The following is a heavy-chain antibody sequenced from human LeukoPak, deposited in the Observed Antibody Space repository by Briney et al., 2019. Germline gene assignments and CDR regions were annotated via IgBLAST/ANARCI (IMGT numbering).Heavy chain of an antibody. D-gene: IGHD3-9*01. CDR3: ARSAVNYDILTGHYYYYGMDV. Sequence: ASVKVSCKASGYTFTSYDINWVRQATGQGLEWMGWMNPNSGNTGYAQKFQGRVTMTRNTSISTAYMELSSPRSEDTAVYYCARSAVNYDILTGHYYYYGMDVWGQGTTVTVSS. V-gene: IGHV1-8*01. CDR2: MNPNSGNT. J-gene: IGHJ6*02. CDR1: GYTFTSYD.